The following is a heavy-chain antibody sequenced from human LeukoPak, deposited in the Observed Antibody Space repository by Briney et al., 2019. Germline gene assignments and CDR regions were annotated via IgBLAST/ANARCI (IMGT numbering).Heavy chain of an antibody. CDR3: ARLNWANWFDP. CDR1: GFTLSSYA. D-gene: IGHD1-1*01. CDR2: ISGSGGST. V-gene: IGHV3-23*01. J-gene: IGHJ5*02. Sequence: PGGSLRLSSSASGFTLSSYAMSCVRPAPGEGVEWVSAISGSGGSTYYADSVKGRFTISRDNSKNTLYLQMNSLRAEDTAVYYCARLNWANWFDPWGQGTLVTVSS.